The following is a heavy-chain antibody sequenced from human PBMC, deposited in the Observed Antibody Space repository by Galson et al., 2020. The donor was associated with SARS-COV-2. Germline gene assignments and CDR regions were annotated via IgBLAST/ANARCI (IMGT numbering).Heavy chain of an antibody. CDR1: GGSISNGSYY. Sequence: SETLSLTCTVSGGSISNGSYYWSRIRPPAGKGREWIGRIKTSGSTNYNPSLKSRVTISVDTSKNQFSLELSSVSAADTAVYCCARGAGDGYNPFDYWGQGTLVTVSS. V-gene: IGHV4-61*02. D-gene: IGHD5-12*01. J-gene: IGHJ4*02. CDR3: ARGAGDGYNPFDY. CDR2: IKTSGST.